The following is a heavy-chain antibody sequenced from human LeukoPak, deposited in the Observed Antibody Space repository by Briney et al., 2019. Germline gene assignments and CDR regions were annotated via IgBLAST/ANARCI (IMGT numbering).Heavy chain of an antibody. V-gene: IGHV4-59*01. Sequence: SETLSLTCTVSGGSISSYYWSWIRQPPGKGLEWIGYIYYSGSTNYNPSLKSRVTISVDTSKNQFSLKLSSVTAADTAVYYCARTPKWELLAFFDYWGQGTLVTVSS. CDR1: GGSISSYY. CDR2: IYYSGST. J-gene: IGHJ4*02. D-gene: IGHD1-26*01. CDR3: ARTPKWELLAFFDY.